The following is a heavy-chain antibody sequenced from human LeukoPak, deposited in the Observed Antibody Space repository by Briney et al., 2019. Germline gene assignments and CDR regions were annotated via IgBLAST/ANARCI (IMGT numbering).Heavy chain of an antibody. J-gene: IGHJ6*03. Sequence: GASVKVSCKASGGTFNNYAISWVRQAPGQGLEWMGGIIPIFGTANYAQKFQGRVTITADKSTSTAYMELSSLRSEDTAVYYCARAVTIFGVVMGGVSYMDVWGKGTTVTVSS. V-gene: IGHV1-69*06. CDR3: ARAVTIFGVVMGGVSYMDV. D-gene: IGHD3-3*01. CDR1: GGTFNNYA. CDR2: IIPIFGTA.